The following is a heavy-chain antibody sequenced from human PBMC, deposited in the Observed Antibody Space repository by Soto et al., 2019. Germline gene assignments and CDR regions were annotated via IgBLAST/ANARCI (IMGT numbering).Heavy chain of an antibody. CDR1: GYTFTSYY. V-gene: IGHV1-46*01. CDR2: INPSGGST. CDR3: ARGSAAYDFWSGSLSDI. Sequence: QVHLVQSGAEGKKPGASVKVSCKASGYTFTSYYMHWVRQAPGQGLEWMGIINPSGGSTSYAQKFQGRVTMTSDTSTRTVYMELSSLRSEDTAVYYCARGSAAYDFWSGSLSDIWGQGTMVTVSS. D-gene: IGHD3-3*01. J-gene: IGHJ3*02.